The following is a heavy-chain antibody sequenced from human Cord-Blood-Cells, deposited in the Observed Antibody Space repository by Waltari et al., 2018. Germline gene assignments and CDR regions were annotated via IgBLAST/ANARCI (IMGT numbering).Heavy chain of an antibody. CDR1: GGSFSGYY. J-gene: IGHJ6*02. CDR3: ARLRGYCSGGSCYSYYYYGMDV. D-gene: IGHD2-15*01. Sequence: QVQLQQWGAGLLKPSETLSLTCAVYGGSFSGYYWSWIRQPPGKGLEWIGEINQSGSTTANPSLKSRVTISVDTSKNLFALKLISGTAADTAVYYCARLRGYCSGGSCYSYYYYGMDVWGQGTTVTVSS. CDR2: INQSGST. V-gene: IGHV4-34*01.